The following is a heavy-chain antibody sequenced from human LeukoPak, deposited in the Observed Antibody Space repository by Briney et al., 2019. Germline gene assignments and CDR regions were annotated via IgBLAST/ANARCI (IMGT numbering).Heavy chain of an antibody. V-gene: IGHV1-46*01. CDR1: GYTFTSYY. CDR2: INPSGGST. CDR3: ARVAFPGPKIRYSYGYGFGY. Sequence: ASVKVSCKASGYTFTSYYMHWVRQAPGQGLEWMGIINPSGGSTSYAQKFQGRVTMTRDTSTSTVYMELSSLRSEDTAVYYCARVAFPGPKIRYSYGYGFGYWGQGTLVTVSS. J-gene: IGHJ4*02. D-gene: IGHD5-18*01.